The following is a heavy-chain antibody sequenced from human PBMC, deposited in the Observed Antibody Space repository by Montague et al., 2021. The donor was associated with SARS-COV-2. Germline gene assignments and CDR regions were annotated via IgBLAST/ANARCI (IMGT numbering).Heavy chain of an antibody. CDR1: GGSISSYY. CDR3: ARRSLGYCSGGSCYSGYDY. CDR2: IYYSGST. Sequence: SETLSLTCTVSGGSISSYYWGWIRQPPGKGLEWIGYIYYSGSTXXXPSXXXRVTISVDTSKNQFSLKLSSVTAADTAVYYCARRSLGYCSGGSCYSGYDYWGQGTLVTVSS. J-gene: IGHJ4*02. D-gene: IGHD2-15*01. V-gene: IGHV4-59*01.